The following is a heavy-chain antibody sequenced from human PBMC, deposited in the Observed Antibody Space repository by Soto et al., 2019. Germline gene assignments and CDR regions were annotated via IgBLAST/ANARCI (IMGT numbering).Heavy chain of an antibody. CDR3: ARSVAVPGAHIDY. CDR2: VYYTGST. CDR1: GGSISGSY. J-gene: IGHJ4*02. D-gene: IGHD6-19*01. V-gene: IGHV4-59*01. Sequence: SETLSLTCSISGGSISGSYWSWIRQSPGKGLEWLGYVYYTGSTNYSPSLRSRVSISVDTSKNEFSLRLSSATAADTAVYFCARSVAVPGAHIDYWGQGTQVTVSS.